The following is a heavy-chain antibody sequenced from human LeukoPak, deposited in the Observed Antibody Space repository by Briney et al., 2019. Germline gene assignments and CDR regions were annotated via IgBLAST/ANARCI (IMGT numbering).Heavy chain of an antibody. V-gene: IGHV1-24*01. Sequence: ASVKVSCKVSGYTLTEISMYWVRQAPGKGLEWMGRFDPENGETLYAQKLQGRVTMTTDTSTSTAYMELRSLRSDDTAVYFCAREKEAAILYFDYWGQGTVVTVSS. CDR2: FDPENGET. CDR1: GYTLTEIS. J-gene: IGHJ4*02. CDR3: AREKEAAILYFDY.